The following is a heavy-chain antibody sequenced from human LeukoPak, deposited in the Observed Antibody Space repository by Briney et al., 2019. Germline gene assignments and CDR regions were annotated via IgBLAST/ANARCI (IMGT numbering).Heavy chain of an antibody. CDR1: GFTFSTYA. CDR3: ANGGRPSWYSSSGY. V-gene: IGHV3-23*01. D-gene: IGHD6-13*01. Sequence: GGSLRLSCAASGFTFSTYAMSWVRQAPGKGLEWVSAICGSDGSRYYADSVKGRFPISRDNSKNTLYLQMNSLRGEDTAVYYCANGGRPSWYSSSGYWGQGTLVTVSS. J-gene: IGHJ4*02. CDR2: ICGSDGSR.